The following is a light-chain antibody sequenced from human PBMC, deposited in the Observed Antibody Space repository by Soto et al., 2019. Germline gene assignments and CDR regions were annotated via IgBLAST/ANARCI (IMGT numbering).Light chain of an antibody. CDR2: DAS. Sequence: ETVLTQFPATLSLSPGERATLSCRASDNVDTYVAWYQQRPGQPPTLLIYDASHRAYGIPPRFSGSGFGTEFTLTITAIEAEDFATYDCQQRANWPPITFGPGTRL. V-gene: IGKV3-11*01. J-gene: IGKJ5*01. CDR1: DNVDTY. CDR3: QQRANWPPIT.